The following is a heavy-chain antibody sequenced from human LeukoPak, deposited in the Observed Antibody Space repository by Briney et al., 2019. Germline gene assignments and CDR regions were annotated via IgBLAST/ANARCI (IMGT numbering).Heavy chain of an antibody. V-gene: IGHV4-59*11. Sequence: SETLSLTCTVSGDSISSHYWSWIRQPPGKGLECIGYIYYTGSTNYNPSLKSRVTISLDTSKNQFSLKLSSVTAADTAVYYCARGGYYDSGTGGFDYWGQGTLVTVSS. CDR3: ARGGYYDSGTGGFDY. CDR2: IYYTGST. J-gene: IGHJ4*02. D-gene: IGHD3-10*01. CDR1: GDSISSHY.